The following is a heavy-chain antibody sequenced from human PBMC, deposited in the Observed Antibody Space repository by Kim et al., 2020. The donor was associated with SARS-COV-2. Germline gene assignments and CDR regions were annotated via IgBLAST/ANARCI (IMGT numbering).Heavy chain of an antibody. CDR1: GYSFTSYW. D-gene: IGHD3-22*01. CDR3: ATPGPKYYYDSSGSVDY. V-gene: IGHV5-51*01. Sequence: GESLKISCKGSGYSFTSYWIGWVRQMPGKGLEWMGIIYPGDSDTRYSPSFQGQVTISADKSISTAYLQWSSLKASDTAMYYCATPGPKYYYDSSGSVDYWGQGTLVTVSS. CDR2: IYPGDSDT. J-gene: IGHJ4*02.